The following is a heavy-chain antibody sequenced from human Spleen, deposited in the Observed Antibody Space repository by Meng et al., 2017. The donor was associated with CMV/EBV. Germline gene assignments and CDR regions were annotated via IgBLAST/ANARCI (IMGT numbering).Heavy chain of an antibody. CDR2: IQNDGAHE. CDR3: TSWGTQPLIDY. D-gene: IGHD3-16*01. Sequence: GGSLRLSCAASGFSFRSYGIHWVRQAPGKGLEWVAFIQNDGAHEYYTDSVKGRFTISRDNSKNSVYLQMNSLRPEDTAVYYCTSWGTQPLIDYWGQGTLVTVSS. V-gene: IGHV3-30*02. J-gene: IGHJ4*02. CDR1: GFSFRSYG.